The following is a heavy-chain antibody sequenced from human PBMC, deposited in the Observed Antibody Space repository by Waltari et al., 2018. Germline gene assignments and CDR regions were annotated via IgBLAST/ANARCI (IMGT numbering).Heavy chain of an antibody. V-gene: IGHV1-3*01. CDR3: ARGESVVQGVMVAFDI. CDR2: INAGNGNT. D-gene: IGHD3-10*01. CDR1: GYTFNSYA. Sequence: QVQLVQSGAEVKKPGASVKVSCKASGYTFNSYAMHWVRQAPGQRLEWMGWINAGNGNTKYSQKFQGRVTITRDTSASTAYMELSSLRSEDTAVYYCARGESVVQGVMVAFDIWGQGTMVTVSS. J-gene: IGHJ3*02.